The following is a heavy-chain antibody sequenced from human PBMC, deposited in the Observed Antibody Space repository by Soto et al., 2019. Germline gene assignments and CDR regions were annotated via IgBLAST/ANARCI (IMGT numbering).Heavy chain of an antibody. J-gene: IGHJ4*02. CDR2: ISYDGSNK. Sequence: PGGSLRLSCAASGFTLSSYGMHWVRQAPGKGLEWVAVISYDGSNKYYADSVKGRFTISRDNSKNTLYLQMNSLRAEDTAVYYCAKDPAWFGELLLSHYFDYWGQGTLVTVSS. CDR3: AKDPAWFGELLLSHYFDY. D-gene: IGHD3-10*01. CDR1: GFTLSSYG. V-gene: IGHV3-30*18.